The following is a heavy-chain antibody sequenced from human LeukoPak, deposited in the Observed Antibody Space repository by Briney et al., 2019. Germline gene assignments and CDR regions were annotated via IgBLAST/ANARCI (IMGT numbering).Heavy chain of an antibody. J-gene: IGHJ6*02. CDR2: IIPIFGTA. V-gene: IGHV1-69*13. CDR3: AGCSSTSCPDWDYYYYGMDV. D-gene: IGHD2-2*01. Sequence: GASVTVSCKASGGTFSSYAISWVRQAPGQGLEWMGGIIPIFGTANYAQKFQGRVTITADESTSTAYMELSSLRSEDTAVYYCAGCSSTSCPDWDYYYYGMDVWGQGTTVTVSS. CDR1: GGTFSSYA.